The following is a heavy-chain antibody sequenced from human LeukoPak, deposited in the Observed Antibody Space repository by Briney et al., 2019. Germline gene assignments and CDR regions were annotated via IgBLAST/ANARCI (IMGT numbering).Heavy chain of an antibody. Sequence: GRSLRLSCAASGFNFDDYAMYWVRQAPGKGLEFVSGISWNSGTIGYTDSVKGRFTISRDNAKNSLYLQMNSLRAEDTALYYCAKGAPKVYPDSSGYYVSYDYWGQGTLVTVSS. CDR3: AKGAPKVYPDSSGYYVSYDY. CDR2: ISWNSGTI. V-gene: IGHV3-9*01. CDR1: GFNFDDYA. D-gene: IGHD3-22*01. J-gene: IGHJ4*02.